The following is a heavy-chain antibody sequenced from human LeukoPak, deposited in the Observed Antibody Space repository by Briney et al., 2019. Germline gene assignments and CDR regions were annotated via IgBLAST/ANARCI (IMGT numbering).Heavy chain of an antibody. Sequence: PGGSLRLSCAASGFTFSSYSMNWVRQAPGKGLEWVSYISSSSSTIYYADSVKGRFTISGDNAKNSLYLQMNSLRAEDTAVYYCARGHGSGSYYPDYWGQGTLVTVSS. CDR2: ISSSSSTI. V-gene: IGHV3-48*01. J-gene: IGHJ4*02. CDR3: ARGHGSGSYYPDY. D-gene: IGHD3-10*01. CDR1: GFTFSSYS.